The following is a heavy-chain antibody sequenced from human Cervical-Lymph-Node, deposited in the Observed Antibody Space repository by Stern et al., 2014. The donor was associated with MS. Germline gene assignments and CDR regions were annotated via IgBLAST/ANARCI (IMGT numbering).Heavy chain of an antibody. V-gene: IGHV3-33*01. D-gene: IGHD6-13*01. CDR2: IWYDGSNP. J-gene: IGHJ4*02. CDR3: ASAYSSSHYYFDY. Sequence: VQLVESGGGVVQPGRSLRLSCAASGFSFSRYAMHWVRQAPGKGLEWVALIWYDGSNPYYADSVTGRFTISRDNFTNTLYLKMNSLRAEDTAVFYCASAYSSSHYYFDYWGQGTLVPVPS. CDR1: GFSFSRYA.